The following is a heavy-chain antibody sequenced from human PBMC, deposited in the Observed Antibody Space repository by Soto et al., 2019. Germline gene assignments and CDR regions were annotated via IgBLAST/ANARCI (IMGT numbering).Heavy chain of an antibody. CDR1: GFTFSTYS. CDR3: ARDPSDCSSTSCWGYYALDV. V-gene: IGHV3-21*01. Sequence: GGSLRLSCAASGFTFSTYSMNWVRQAPGKGLEWVSSISSSGTYIHYADSLKGRFTIFRDNAKNSLYLQMISLRAEDTAVYYCARDPSDCSSTSCWGYYALDVWGQGTTVTVSS. CDR2: ISSSGTYI. J-gene: IGHJ6*02. D-gene: IGHD2-2*01.